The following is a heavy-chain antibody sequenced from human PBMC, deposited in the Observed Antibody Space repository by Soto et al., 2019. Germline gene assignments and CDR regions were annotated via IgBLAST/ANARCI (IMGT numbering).Heavy chain of an antibody. V-gene: IGHV3-53*02. CDR3: TRADKRFDY. Sequence: EVQLVQTGGGLIQPGGSLRLSCAASGFTVSSNYMTWVRQAPGKGLEWVSVIYRLGSTYYADSVKGRFTISRYNASNTLYLQMNSLRVEDTAVYFCTRADKRFDYWGQGTLVTVSS. CDR1: GFTVSSNY. CDR2: IYRLGST. J-gene: IGHJ4*02.